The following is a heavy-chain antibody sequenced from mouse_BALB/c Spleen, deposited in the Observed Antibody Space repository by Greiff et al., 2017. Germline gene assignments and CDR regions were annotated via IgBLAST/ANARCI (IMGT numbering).Heavy chain of an antibody. CDR2: INPGSGGT. CDR1: GYAFTNYL. D-gene: IGHD1-1*01. Sequence: VQLQQSGAELVRPGTSVKVSCKASGYAFTNYLIEWVKQRPGQGLEWIGVINPGSGGTNFNEKFKSKATLTVDKSSSTAYMQLSSLTSEDSAVYYCTRMGGRCFDYWGQGTTLTVSS. CDR3: TRMGGRCFDY. V-gene: IGHV1-54*01. J-gene: IGHJ2*01.